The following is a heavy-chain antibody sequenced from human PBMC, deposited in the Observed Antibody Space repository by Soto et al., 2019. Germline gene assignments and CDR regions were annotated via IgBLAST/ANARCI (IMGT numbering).Heavy chain of an antibody. Sequence: GGSLRLSCAASGFTFNNYAMSWVRQAPGKGLEWVSAISGSGGTTYYADSVRGRFTISRDNSKNMLYLQIHSLSAEDTAVYYCAKEAGCNSWGQGTLVTVSS. V-gene: IGHV3-23*01. CDR1: GFTFNNYA. CDR3: AKEAGCNS. CDR2: ISGSGGTT. J-gene: IGHJ5*02. D-gene: IGHD6-19*01.